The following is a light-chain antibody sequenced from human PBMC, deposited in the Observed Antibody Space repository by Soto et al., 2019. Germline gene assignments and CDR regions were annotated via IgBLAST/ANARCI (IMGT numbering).Light chain of an antibody. V-gene: IGLV2-23*01. Sequence: QSALTQPASVSGSPGQSITISCTGTSSDVGSYDLVSWYQQHPGRAPKLMIYEDSKRPSGVSDRFSGSKSGNTASLTISGLQAEDEADYYCCSHSGTTTDVFGAGTKVTVL. CDR2: EDS. CDR3: CSHSGTTTDV. CDR1: SSDVGSYDL. J-gene: IGLJ1*01.